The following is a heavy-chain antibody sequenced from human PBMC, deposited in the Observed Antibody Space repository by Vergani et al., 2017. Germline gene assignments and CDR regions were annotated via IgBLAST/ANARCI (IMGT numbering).Heavy chain of an antibody. Sequence: QVQLVQSGAEVKKPGSSVKVSCKASGGTFSSYAISWVRQAPGQGLAWMGSIIPFLGIANYAQKFQCRVTITADKSTSTAYMELSSLRLEDTAVYYCAWGGVVAALYYYYGMDVWGRGTTGTVSS. CDR3: AWGGVVAALYYYYGMDV. CDR1: GGTFSSYA. CDR2: IIPFLGIA. D-gene: IGHD2-15*01. V-gene: IGHV1-69*04. J-gene: IGHJ6*02.